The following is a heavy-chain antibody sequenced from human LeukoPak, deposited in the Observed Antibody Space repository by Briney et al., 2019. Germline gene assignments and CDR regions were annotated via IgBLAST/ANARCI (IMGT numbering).Heavy chain of an antibody. CDR2: ISYDGNNK. D-gene: IGHD7-27*01. V-gene: IGHV3-30-3*02. J-gene: IGHJ4*02. Sequence: PGGSLRLSCAASGFTFSSYAMHWVRQAPGKGLEWVAVISYDGNNKYYADSVKGRFTISRDNSKNTLYLQMNSLRAEDTAVYYCAKDRNKEVTGVHFDYWGQGTLVTVSS. CDR1: GFTFSSYA. CDR3: AKDRNKEVTGVHFDY.